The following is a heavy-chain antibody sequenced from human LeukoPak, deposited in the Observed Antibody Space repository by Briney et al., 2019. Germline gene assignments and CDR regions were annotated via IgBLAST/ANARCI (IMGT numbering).Heavy chain of an antibody. CDR3: TTNTIFGVVIDYYYYYMDV. Sequence: GGSLRLSCAASGFTFSSYGMHWVRQAPGRGLEWVAFIRYDGSNKYYADSVKGRFTISRDNSKNTLYLQMNSLKTEDTAVYYCTTNTIFGVVIDYYYYYMDVWGKGTTVTVS. D-gene: IGHD3-3*01. V-gene: IGHV3-30*02. CDR2: IRYDGSNK. CDR1: GFTFSSYG. J-gene: IGHJ6*03.